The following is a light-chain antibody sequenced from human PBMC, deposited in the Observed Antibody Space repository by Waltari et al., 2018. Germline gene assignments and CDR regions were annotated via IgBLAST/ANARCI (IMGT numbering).Light chain of an antibody. V-gene: IGLV3-25*03. J-gene: IGLJ3*02. CDR2: KDK. Sequence: YELTQPPSVTVSQGQTARITCSGDVLPKQYSYWYQQRPGQAPLLVLYKDKDRPAGIPGLFSGFSSGTTATLIISGAQAEDETDYYCQSVDSSGTSVVFGGGTKLIVL. CDR3: QSVDSSGTSVV. CDR1: VLPKQY.